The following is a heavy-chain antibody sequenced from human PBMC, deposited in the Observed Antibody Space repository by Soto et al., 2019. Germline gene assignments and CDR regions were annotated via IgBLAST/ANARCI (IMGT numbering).Heavy chain of an antibody. Sequence: SETLSLTCAVYGGSFSGYYWSWIRQPPGKGLEWIGEINHSGSTNYNPSLKSRVTISVDTSKNQFSLKLSSVTAADTAVYYCARGDAVVVAAYEYYFDYWGQGTLVTVSS. V-gene: IGHV4-34*01. D-gene: IGHD2-15*01. CDR2: INHSGST. CDR1: GGSFSGYY. CDR3: ARGDAVVVAAYEYYFDY. J-gene: IGHJ4*02.